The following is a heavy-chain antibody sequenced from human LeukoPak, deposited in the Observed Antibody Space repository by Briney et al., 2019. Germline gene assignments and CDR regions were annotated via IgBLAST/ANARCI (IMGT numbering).Heavy chain of an antibody. V-gene: IGHV4-59*12. CDR3: ARGRGLLWFGGNWFDP. CDR1: GGSISYYY. Sequence: SETLSLTCTVSGGSISYYYWSWIRQPPGKGLEWIGYVYYTGSTNYNPSLKSRVTTSVDTSKNQFSLKLSSVTAADTAVYYCARGRGLLWFGGNWFDPWGQGTLVTVSS. J-gene: IGHJ5*02. D-gene: IGHD3-10*01. CDR2: VYYTGST.